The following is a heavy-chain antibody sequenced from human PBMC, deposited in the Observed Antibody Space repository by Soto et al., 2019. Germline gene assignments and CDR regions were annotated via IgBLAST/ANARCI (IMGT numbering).Heavy chain of an antibody. CDR3: GRLPRRDGYNPDAFHV. D-gene: IGHD5-12*01. Sequence: GESLKISCKCSGYIFTSDWLGWVRQMPGKGLEWMGVIYPGDSDTRYSPSFQGQVTISADKSISTAYLQWSSLKASDTAMYYCGRLPRRDGYNPDAFHVWGQGTMVTVSS. V-gene: IGHV5-51*01. J-gene: IGHJ3*01. CDR1: GYIFTSDW. CDR2: IYPGDSDT.